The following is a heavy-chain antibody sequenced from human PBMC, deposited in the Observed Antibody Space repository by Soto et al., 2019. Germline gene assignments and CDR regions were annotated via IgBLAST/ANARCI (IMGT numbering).Heavy chain of an antibody. CDR3: ARGIAPHPYSSSWFDNWFDP. J-gene: IGHJ5*02. D-gene: IGHD6-13*01. Sequence: GASVKVSCKASGYTFTSYVMNWVRQAPGQGLEWMGWINTNTGNPTYAQGFTGRFFFSLDTSVSTAYLQLCSLTAEDTAVYYCARGIAPHPYSSSWFDNWFDPWGQGTLVTVSS. CDR1: GYTFTSYV. V-gene: IGHV7-4-1*01. CDR2: INTNTGNP.